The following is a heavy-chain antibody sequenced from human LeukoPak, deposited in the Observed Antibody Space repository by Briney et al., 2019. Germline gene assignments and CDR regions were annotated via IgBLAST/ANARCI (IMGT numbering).Heavy chain of an antibody. CDR1: GYSFTSYW. V-gene: IGHV5-51*01. CDR3: ARRDGYNTLAEAFDI. Sequence: GESLKISCKGSGYSFTSYWIGLVRRMPGKGLEWMGIIYPGDSDTRYSPSFQGQVTISAEKSISTAYLQWSSLKASDTAMYYCARRDGYNTLAEAFDIWGQGTMVTVSS. CDR2: IYPGDSDT. D-gene: IGHD5-24*01. J-gene: IGHJ3*02.